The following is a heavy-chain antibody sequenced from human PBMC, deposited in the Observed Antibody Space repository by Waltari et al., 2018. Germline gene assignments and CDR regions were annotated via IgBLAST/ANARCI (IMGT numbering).Heavy chain of an antibody. CDR2: IGGAGGNT. CDR3: AKDPKS. V-gene: IGHV3-23*01. J-gene: IGHJ5*02. Sequence: EVQLLESGGGLVQPGGSLRLSCAAPGFTFSTSAMNWVRQAPGKGLAWVSSIGGAGGNTYYTDSVKGRFTISRDSSKNALYLQMNSLRVEDTAVYYCAKDPKSWGQGTLVTVSS. CDR1: GFTFSTSA.